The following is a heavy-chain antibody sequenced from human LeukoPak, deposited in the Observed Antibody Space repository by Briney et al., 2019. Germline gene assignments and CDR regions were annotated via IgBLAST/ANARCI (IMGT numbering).Heavy chain of an antibody. CDR3: ARGEEEATTPIDY. V-gene: IGHV3-7*01. CDR2: IKHDGSQK. J-gene: IGHJ4*02. Sequence: GGSLRLSCVASGFSFSTYWINWVRQAPGEGLEWVAHIKHDGSQKYYVDSVRGRFTISRDNAKNSLYLQMNSLRVEDTAVYYCARGEEEATTPIDYWGQGTLVTVSS. CDR1: GFSFSTYW. D-gene: IGHD1-26*01.